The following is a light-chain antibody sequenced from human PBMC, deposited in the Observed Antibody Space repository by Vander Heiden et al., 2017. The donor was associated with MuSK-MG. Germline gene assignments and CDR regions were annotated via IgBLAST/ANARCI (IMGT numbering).Light chain of an antibody. J-gene: IGKJ5*01. Sequence: DIVMTQSPLSLPVTPGEPASISCRSSQSLLHSNGYNYLDWYLQKPGQSPQLLIYLGSNRASGVPDRFNGSGSGTDFTLKISRVEAEDVGVYYCMQALQRVTFGQGTRLEIK. CDR1: QSLLHSNGYNY. CDR3: MQALQRVT. V-gene: IGKV2-28*01. CDR2: LGS.